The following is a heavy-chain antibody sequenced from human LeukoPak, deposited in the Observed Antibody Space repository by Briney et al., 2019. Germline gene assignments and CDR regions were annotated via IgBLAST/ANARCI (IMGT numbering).Heavy chain of an antibody. CDR1: GFTFNKAW. CDR3: ASILRSSSGYYFDY. D-gene: IGHD3-10*01. Sequence: PGGSLRLSCAASGFTFNKAWMNWVRQAPGKGLEWGSVIYSGDTTFYADSVRGKFTISRDNSKNTLYLQMNSLRAEDTAVYYCASILRSSSGYYFDYWGQGTLVTVSS. V-gene: IGHV3-66*01. CDR2: IYSGDTT. J-gene: IGHJ4*02.